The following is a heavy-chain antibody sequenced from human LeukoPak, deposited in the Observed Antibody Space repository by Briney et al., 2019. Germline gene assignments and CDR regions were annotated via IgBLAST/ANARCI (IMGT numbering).Heavy chain of an antibody. D-gene: IGHD3-9*01. Sequence: SVKVSCKASGGTFSSYAISWVRQAPGQGLEWMGGIIPIFGTANYAQKFQGRVTITADESTSTAYMELSSLRSEDTAVYYCARSLAYYDILTGYSDNYYYGMDVWGKGTTVTVSS. CDR2: IIPIFGTA. CDR3: ARSLAYYDILTGYSDNYYYGMDV. CDR1: GGTFSSYA. V-gene: IGHV1-69*13. J-gene: IGHJ6*04.